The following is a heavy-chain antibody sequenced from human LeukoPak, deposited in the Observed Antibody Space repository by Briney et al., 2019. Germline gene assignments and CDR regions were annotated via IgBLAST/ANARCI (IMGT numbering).Heavy chain of an antibody. CDR1: GFTFSSHG. V-gene: IGHV3-13*01. CDR3: ARVAVGGDAFDI. J-gene: IGHJ3*02. Sequence: GGSLRLSCAASGFTFSSHGMNWVRQAPGKGLEWVSAIGTAGDTYYPGSVKGRFTISRENAKNSLYLQMNSLRAGDTAVYYCARVAVGGDAFDIWGQGTMVTVSS. CDR2: IGTAGDT. D-gene: IGHD3-16*01.